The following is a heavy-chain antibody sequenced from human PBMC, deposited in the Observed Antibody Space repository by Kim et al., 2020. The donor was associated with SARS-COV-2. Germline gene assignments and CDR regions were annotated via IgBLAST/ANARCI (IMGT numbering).Heavy chain of an antibody. V-gene: IGHV1-2*06. CDR3: VRGWDYGYF. J-gene: IGHJ4*02. CDR2: INPNSGGT. D-gene: IGHD4-17*01. Sequence: ASVKVSCTTSGYTFTAYYLHWVRQAPGQGLEWVGRINPNSGGTNSPRNFRGRVTMTRDASISTAYMELTSLTSDDTAVYYCVRGWDYGYFWCQGTLVTVS. CDR1: GYTFTAYY.